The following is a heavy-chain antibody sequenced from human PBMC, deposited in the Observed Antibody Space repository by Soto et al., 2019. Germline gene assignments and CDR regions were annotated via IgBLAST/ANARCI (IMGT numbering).Heavy chain of an antibody. Sequence: GESLKISCAASGFTFSSYAMSWVRQAPGKGLEWVSAISGSGGSTYYADSVKGRFTISRDNSKNTLYLQMNSLRAEDTAVYYCASLVGIRLVLAMDVTFDIWGQGTMVTVSS. CDR3: ASLVGIRLVLAMDVTFDI. J-gene: IGHJ3*02. V-gene: IGHV3-23*01. CDR2: ISGSGGST. D-gene: IGHD6-6*01. CDR1: GFTFSSYA.